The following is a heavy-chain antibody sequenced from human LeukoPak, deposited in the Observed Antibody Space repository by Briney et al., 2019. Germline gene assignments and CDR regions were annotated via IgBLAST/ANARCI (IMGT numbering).Heavy chain of an antibody. J-gene: IGHJ4*02. CDR2: IYYSGST. Sequence: KTSETLSLTCTVSGGSISSSSYYWGWIRQPPGKGLEWIGSIYYSGSTYYNPSLKSRVTISVDTSKNQFSLKLSSVTAADTAVYYCATLTAIRFLEWLPHRYFDYWGQGTLVTVSS. D-gene: IGHD3-3*01. V-gene: IGHV4-39*01. CDR1: GGSISSSSYY. CDR3: ATLTAIRFLEWLPHRYFDY.